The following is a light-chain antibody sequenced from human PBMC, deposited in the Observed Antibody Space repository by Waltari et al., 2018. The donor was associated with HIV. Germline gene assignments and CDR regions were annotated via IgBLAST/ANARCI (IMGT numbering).Light chain of an antibody. CDR3: QQFNTYPLT. V-gene: IGKV1-13*02. CDR2: DAS. J-gene: IGKJ4*01. CDR1: QGIRSA. Sequence: AIQLTQSPSSLSASVRDRVTITCRASQGIRSALAWYQQKPGKAPNLLIYDASTLESGVPSRFRGNGSGTDFTLTISSLQPEDFATYYCQQFNTYPLTFGGGTKAEIK.